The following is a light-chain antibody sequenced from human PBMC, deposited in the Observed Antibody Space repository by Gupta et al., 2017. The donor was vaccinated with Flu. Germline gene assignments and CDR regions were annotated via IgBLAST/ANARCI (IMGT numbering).Light chain of an antibody. CDR2: DDG. CDR3: QVWDSSSDHRV. Sequence: SYVLTQPPSVSVAPGQPARITCGGNDIGSKSVHWYQQKAGQAPVLVVYDDGDRPSGIPERFSVSNSGNTATLTISRVEAGDEADYYCQVWDSSSDHRVFGGGTKLTVL. CDR1: DIGSKS. J-gene: IGLJ3*02. V-gene: IGLV3-21*02.